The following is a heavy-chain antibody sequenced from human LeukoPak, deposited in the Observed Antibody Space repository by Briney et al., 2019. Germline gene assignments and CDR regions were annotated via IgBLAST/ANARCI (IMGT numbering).Heavy chain of an antibody. D-gene: IGHD4-17*01. CDR2: ISYIGST. J-gene: IGHJ3*02. Sequence: SETLSLTCAVSTDSFSIHYWTWIRQPPGKGLEWIGYISYIGSTNYNPSLKSRVTISIDTSKNQFSLRLSSVTAADTAVYYCARDVVTVTKGFDIWGQGTMVSVSS. CDR3: ARDVVTVTKGFDI. CDR1: TDSFSIHY. V-gene: IGHV4-59*11.